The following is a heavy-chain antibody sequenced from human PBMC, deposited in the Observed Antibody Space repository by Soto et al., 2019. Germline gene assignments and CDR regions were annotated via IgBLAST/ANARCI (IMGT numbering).Heavy chain of an antibody. V-gene: IGHV5-10-1*03. D-gene: IGHD1-26*01. CDR2: INPSDSYA. J-gene: IGHJ4*02. Sequence: EVQLVQSGAEVKKPGESLRISCTGSGYSFSNYWISWVRQMPGKGLEWVAKINPSDSYANYGPSFQGHVTISTDKSISTAYLRWSSLEASDTAIYFCARHQAGIYPSFDYWGQGTLVTVSS. CDR3: ARHQAGIYPSFDY. CDR1: GYSFSNYW.